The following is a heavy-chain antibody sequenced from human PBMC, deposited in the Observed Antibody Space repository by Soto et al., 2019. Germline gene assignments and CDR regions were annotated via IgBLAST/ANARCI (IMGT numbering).Heavy chain of an antibody. CDR1: GFTFSSYA. V-gene: IGHV3-23*01. D-gene: IGHD6-19*01. J-gene: IGHJ4*02. CDR3: AKDLRVMIAVADHFDY. CDR2: ISGSGGDT. Sequence: PGGSLRLSCAASGFTFSSYAMSWVRQAPGKGLEWASAISGSGGDTYYADSVKGRFTISRDNSKNTLYLQMNSPRAEDTAVYYCAKDLRVMIAVADHFDYWGQGTLVTVPQ.